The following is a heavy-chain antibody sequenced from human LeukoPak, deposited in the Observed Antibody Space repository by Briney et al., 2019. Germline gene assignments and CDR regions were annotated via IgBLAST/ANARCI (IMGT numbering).Heavy chain of an antibody. V-gene: IGHV4-59*08. D-gene: IGHD4-17*01. J-gene: IGHJ4*02. CDR3: ARMGNPATVTADY. CDR2: IYYSPTT. CDR1: GGSPRSYY. Sequence: PETLSLTCTVSGGSPRSYYSGWIRPPPGKGLGWIGYIYYSPTTIYHPSLKSPVTISVDTSKNQFSLKLNSVTAADTAVYYCARMGNPATVTADYWGQGTLVTVSS.